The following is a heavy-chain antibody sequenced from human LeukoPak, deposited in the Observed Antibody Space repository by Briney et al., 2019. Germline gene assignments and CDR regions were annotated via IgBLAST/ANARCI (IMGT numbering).Heavy chain of an antibody. V-gene: IGHV3-66*02. CDR1: GFTVSSNY. J-gene: IGHJ3*02. CDR3: AGAYGSGSYSAFDI. CDR2: IYSGGST. Sequence: PGGSLRLSCAASGFTVSSNYMSWVRQAPGKGLELVSVIYSGGSTYYADSVKGRFTISRDNSKNTLYLQMNSLRAEDTAVYYCAGAYGSGSYSAFDIWGQGTMVTVSS. D-gene: IGHD3-10*01.